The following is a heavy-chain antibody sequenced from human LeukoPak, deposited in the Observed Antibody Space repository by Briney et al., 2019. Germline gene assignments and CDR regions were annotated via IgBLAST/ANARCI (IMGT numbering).Heavy chain of an antibody. D-gene: IGHD6-19*01. CDR2: ISYDGSNK. Sequence: GGSLRLSCAASGFTFSNYAMHWVRQAPGKGLEWVAVISYDGSNKYYADSVKGRFTISRDNSKNTLYLQMDSLRAEDTAVSYCAREIAVAASNWFDPWGRGTLVTVSS. J-gene: IGHJ5*02. CDR1: GFTFSNYA. V-gene: IGHV3-30*04. CDR3: AREIAVAASNWFDP.